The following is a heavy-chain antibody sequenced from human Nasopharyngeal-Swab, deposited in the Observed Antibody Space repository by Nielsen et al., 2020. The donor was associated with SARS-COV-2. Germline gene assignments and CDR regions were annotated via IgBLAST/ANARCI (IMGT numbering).Heavy chain of an antibody. CDR1: GGSISSGGYY. CDR3: ARGEFGGVIVLDAFDI. V-gene: IGHV4-31*03. CDR2: IYYSGST. Sequence: SEILSLTCPVSGGSISSGGYYWSWIRQHPGKGLEWIGYIYYSGSTYYNPSLKSRVTISVDTSKNQFSLKLSSVTAADTAVYYCARGEFGGVIVLDAFDIWGQGTMVTVSS. D-gene: IGHD3-16*02. J-gene: IGHJ3*02.